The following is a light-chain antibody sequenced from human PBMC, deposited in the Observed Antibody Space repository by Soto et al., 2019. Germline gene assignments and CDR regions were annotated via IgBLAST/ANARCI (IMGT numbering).Light chain of an antibody. CDR1: QNVNTW. V-gene: IGKV1-5*03. J-gene: IGKJ2*01. Sequence: DIQMTQSPSTLSASVGDRVTITCQASQNVNTWLAWYQQKPGKAPKVLIYKASSLQSGAPSRFSGSGSGTEFTLTISSLQPDDFATYYCQQYNTLPPYTFGQGTKVEIK. CDR3: QQYNTLPPYT. CDR2: KAS.